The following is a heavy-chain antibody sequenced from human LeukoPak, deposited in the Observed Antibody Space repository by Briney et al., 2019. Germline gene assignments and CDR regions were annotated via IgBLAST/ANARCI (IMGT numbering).Heavy chain of an antibody. CDR1: GYTFTSYG. Sequence: GASVKVSCKASGYTFTSYGISWVRQAPGQGLEWMGWISAYNGNTNYAQKLQGRVTITADESTSTAYMELSSLRSEDTAVYYCARDGAAAGFAEYFQHWGQGTLVTVSS. CDR3: ARDGAAAGFAEYFQH. V-gene: IGHV1-18*01. D-gene: IGHD6-13*01. CDR2: ISAYNGNT. J-gene: IGHJ1*01.